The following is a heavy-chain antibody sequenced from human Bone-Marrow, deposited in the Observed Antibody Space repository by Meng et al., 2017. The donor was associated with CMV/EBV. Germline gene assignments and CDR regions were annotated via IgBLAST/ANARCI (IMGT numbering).Heavy chain of an antibody. CDR2: ISGSGGST. D-gene: IGHD2-2*01. Sequence: GESLKISCAASGFTFSSYAMSWVRQAPGKGLEWVSAISGSGGSTYYADSVKGRFTISRDNSKNTLYLQMNSLRAEDTAVYYCAEEGPIVVVPAAIPHDYYGMDVWGQGTTVTVSS. V-gene: IGHV3-23*01. J-gene: IGHJ6*02. CDR3: AEEGPIVVVPAAIPHDYYGMDV. CDR1: GFTFSSYA.